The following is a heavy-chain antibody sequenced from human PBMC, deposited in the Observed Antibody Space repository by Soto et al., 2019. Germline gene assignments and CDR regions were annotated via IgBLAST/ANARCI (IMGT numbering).Heavy chain of an antibody. CDR1: GGSISSSSYY. D-gene: IGHD2-15*01. V-gene: IGHV4-39*01. CDR2: IYYSGST. J-gene: IGHJ5*02. Sequence: SETLSLTCTVSGGSISSSSYYWGWIRQPPGKGLEWIGSIYYSGSTYYNPSLKSRVTISVDTSKNQFSLKLSSVTAADTAVYYCARQVHIVVVVAAERINWFDLWGQGTLVTVSS. CDR3: ARQVHIVVVVAAERINWFDL.